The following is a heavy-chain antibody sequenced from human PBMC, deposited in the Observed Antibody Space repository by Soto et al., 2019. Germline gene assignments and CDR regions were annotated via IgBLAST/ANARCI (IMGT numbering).Heavy chain of an antibody. CDR1: GFTFGDYA. CDR3: TRVSMTLHHNFDY. J-gene: IGHJ4*02. D-gene: IGHD2-21*02. Sequence: GGSLRLSCTASGFTFGDYAMSWFRQAPGKGLEWVGFIRSKAYGGTTEYAASVKGRFTISRDDSKSIAYLQMNSLKTEDTAVYYCTRVSMTLHHNFDYWGQGTLVTVSS. V-gene: IGHV3-49*03. CDR2: IRSKAYGGTT.